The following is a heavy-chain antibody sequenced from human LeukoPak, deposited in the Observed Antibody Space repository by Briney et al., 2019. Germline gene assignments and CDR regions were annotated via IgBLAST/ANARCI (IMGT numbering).Heavy chain of an antibody. CDR1: GDSIRNYY. J-gene: IGHJ5*02. D-gene: IGHD3-22*01. CDR3: AGRKDSSRWNGRDNWFDP. Sequence: SETLSLTCTVSGDSIRNYYWNWIRQPPGKGLEWIGYIDYSGRTLYNPSLESRVTISRDTSKTQFSLKLSSVTAADTAVYYCAGRKDSSRWNGRDNWFDPWGQGTLVTVSS. CDR2: IDYSGRT. V-gene: IGHV4-59*08.